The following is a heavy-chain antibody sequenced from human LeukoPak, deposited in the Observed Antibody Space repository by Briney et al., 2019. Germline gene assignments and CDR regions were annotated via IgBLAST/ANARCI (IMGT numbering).Heavy chain of an antibody. D-gene: IGHD2-15*01. J-gene: IGHJ4*02. Sequence: GRSLRLSCAASGFTFSSYGMHWVRQAPGKGLEWVAAISYDGSNKYYADSVKGRFTISRDNSKNTLYLQMNSLRAEDTAVYYCAKDRLRYCSGGSCYSGGYWGQGTLVTVSS. V-gene: IGHV3-30*18. CDR1: GFTFSSYG. CDR3: AKDRLRYCSGGSCYSGGY. CDR2: ISYDGSNK.